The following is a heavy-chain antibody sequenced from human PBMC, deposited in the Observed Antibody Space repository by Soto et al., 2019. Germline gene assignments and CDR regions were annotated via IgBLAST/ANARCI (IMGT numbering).Heavy chain of an antibody. D-gene: IGHD3-10*01. CDR1: GGSISSSSYY. CDR3: ASHPFDGSGSYISIYYFDY. J-gene: IGHJ4*02. V-gene: IGHV4-39*01. Sequence: SETLSLTCTVSGGSISSSSYYWGWIRQPPGKGLEWIGSIYYSGSTYYNPSLKSRVTISVDTSKNQFSLKLSSVTAADTAVYYCASHPFDGSGSYISIYYFDYWGQGTLVTVSS. CDR2: IYYSGST.